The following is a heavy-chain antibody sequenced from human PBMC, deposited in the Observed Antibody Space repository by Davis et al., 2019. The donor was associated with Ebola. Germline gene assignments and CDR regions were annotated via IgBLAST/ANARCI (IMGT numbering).Heavy chain of an antibody. Sequence: PGGSLRLSCAASGFTFSSYWMSWVRQAPGKGLEWVANIKQDGSEKYYVDSVKGRFTISRDNAKNSLYLQMNSLRAEDTAVYYCARDLLAYCGGDCSFQHWGQGTLVTVSS. CDR1: GFTFSSYW. D-gene: IGHD2-21*01. J-gene: IGHJ1*01. CDR2: IKQDGSEK. V-gene: IGHV3-7*01. CDR3: ARDLLAYCGGDCSFQH.